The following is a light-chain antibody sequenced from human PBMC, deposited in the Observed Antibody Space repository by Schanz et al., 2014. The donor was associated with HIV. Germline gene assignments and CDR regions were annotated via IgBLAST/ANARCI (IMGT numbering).Light chain of an antibody. J-gene: IGKJ3*01. CDR2: DAS. V-gene: IGKV3-20*01. Sequence: EIVLTQSPGTLSLSPGERATLSCRASQSVTSRYLAWYKQKHGQAPRLLIFDASIRATGIPDRFSGSGSGTDFTLTISRLEPEDFAVYYCQHYGGSFGPGTKVDAK. CDR1: QSVTSRY. CDR3: QHYGGS.